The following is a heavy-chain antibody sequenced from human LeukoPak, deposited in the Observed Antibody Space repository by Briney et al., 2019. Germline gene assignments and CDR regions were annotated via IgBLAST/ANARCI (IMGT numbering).Heavy chain of an antibody. CDR3: AKDFEGILTEWDYFDY. CDR2: ISGSGDST. J-gene: IGHJ4*02. V-gene: IGHV3-23*01. Sequence: GGSLRLSCAASGFSFSSYAMSWARQAPGKGLEWVSSISGSGDSTYYGDSVKGWFTISRDNSKNTLYLQMNSLRADDTAVYFCAKDFEGILTEWDYFDYWGQGTLVTVSS. D-gene: IGHD3-9*01. CDR1: GFSFSSYA.